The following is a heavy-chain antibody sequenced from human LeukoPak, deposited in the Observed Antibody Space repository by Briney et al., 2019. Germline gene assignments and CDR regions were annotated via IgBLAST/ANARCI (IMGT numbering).Heavy chain of an antibody. V-gene: IGHV1-8*01. CDR3: ARVRYYGSGSYYNVGYYYGMDV. Sequence: ASVKVSCKASGYTFTSYDINWVRQATGQGLEWMGWMNPNSGNTGYAQKFQGRVTMTRNTSISTAYMELSSLRSEDTAVYYCARVRYYGSGSYYNVGYYYGMDVWAKGPRSPSP. J-gene: IGHJ6*02. CDR2: MNPNSGNT. CDR1: GYTFTSYD. D-gene: IGHD3-10*01.